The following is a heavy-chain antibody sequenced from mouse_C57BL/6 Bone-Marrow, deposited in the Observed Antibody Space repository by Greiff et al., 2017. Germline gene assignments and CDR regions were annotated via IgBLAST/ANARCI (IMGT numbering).Heavy chain of an antibody. Sequence: QVQLQQPGAELVRPGTSVKLSCKASGYTFTSYWMHWVKQRPGQGLEWIGVIDPSDSYTNYNQKFKGKATLTVDTSTSTAYMQLSSLTSEDSAVYYCASSQLRRAWFAYWGQGTLVTVSA. V-gene: IGHV1-59*01. CDR2: IDPSDSYT. D-gene: IGHD2-4*01. J-gene: IGHJ3*01. CDR1: GYTFTSYW. CDR3: ASSQLRRAWFAY.